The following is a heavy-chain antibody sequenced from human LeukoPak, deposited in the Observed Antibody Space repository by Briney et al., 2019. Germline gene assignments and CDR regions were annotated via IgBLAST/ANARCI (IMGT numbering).Heavy chain of an antibody. D-gene: IGHD6-19*01. CDR1: GGSISSSNW. V-gene: IGHV4-4*02. CDR3: ARESRIEVAAPIIDY. CDR2: IYHSGST. J-gene: IGHJ4*02. Sequence: PSETLSLTCAVSGGSISSSNWWSWVRQPPGKGLEWIGEIYHSGSTNYNPSLKSRVTISVDKSKNQFSLKLSSVTAADTAVYYCARESRIEVAAPIIDYWGQGTLVTVSP.